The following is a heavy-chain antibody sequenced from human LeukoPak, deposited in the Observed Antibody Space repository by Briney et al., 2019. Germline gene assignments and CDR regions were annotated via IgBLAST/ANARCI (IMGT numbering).Heavy chain of an antibody. V-gene: IGHV4-61*01. D-gene: IGHD4-17*01. CDR3: ARAEDDYGDYGDLDV. CDR2: IYYSGST. CDR1: GGSVSSGSYY. Sequence: SETLSLTCTVSGGSVSSGSYYWSWIRQPPGKGLEWIGYIYYSGSTNYNPSLKSRVAISVDTSKNQFSLKLSSVTAADTAVYYCARAEDDYGDYGDLDVWGQGTTVTVSS. J-gene: IGHJ6*02.